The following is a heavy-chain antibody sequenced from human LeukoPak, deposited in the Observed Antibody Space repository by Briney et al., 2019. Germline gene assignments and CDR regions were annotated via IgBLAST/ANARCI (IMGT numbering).Heavy chain of an antibody. D-gene: IGHD2-15*01. CDR3: ARYCNGVTCYSGYDY. J-gene: IGHJ4*02. V-gene: IGHV3-64*01. Sequence: GGSLRLSCAASGFTFSSYAMHWVRQTPGKGLEYVSAISTNGGGTYYANSVKGRFTISRDNSKNPLYLQMGSLRAEDMAVYFCARYCNGVTCYSGYDYWGQGTLVTVSS. CDR1: GFTFSSYA. CDR2: ISTNGGGT.